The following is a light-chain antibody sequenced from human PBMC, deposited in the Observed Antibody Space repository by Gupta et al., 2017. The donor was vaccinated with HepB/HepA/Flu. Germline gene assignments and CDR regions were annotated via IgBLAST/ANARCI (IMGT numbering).Light chain of an antibody. J-gene: IGLJ1*01. CDR1: NSGSKS. V-gene: IGLV3-21*03. CDR3: QVWDSSSDHLYV. CDR2: DDS. Sequence: SYVLTQPPPVSVAPGKTARITCGGNNSGSKSVHWYQQKPGQAPVLVVYDDSDRPSGIPERFSGSNSGNTATLTISRVEAGDEADYYCQVWDSSSDHLYVFGTGTKVTVL.